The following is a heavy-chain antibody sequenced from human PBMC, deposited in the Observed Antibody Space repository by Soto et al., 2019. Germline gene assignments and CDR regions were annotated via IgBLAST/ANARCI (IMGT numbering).Heavy chain of an antibody. CDR3: ARDYYGSGSYSKGDAFDI. V-gene: IGHV3-30-3*01. CDR2: ISYDRSNK. D-gene: IGHD3-10*01. CDR1: GFTFSSYA. J-gene: IGHJ3*02. Sequence: PGGSLRLSCAASGFTFSSYAMHWVRQAPGKGLEWVAVISYDRSNKYYADSVKGRFTISRDNSKNTLYLQMNSLRAEDTAVYYCARDYYGSGSYSKGDAFDIWGQGTMVTVS.